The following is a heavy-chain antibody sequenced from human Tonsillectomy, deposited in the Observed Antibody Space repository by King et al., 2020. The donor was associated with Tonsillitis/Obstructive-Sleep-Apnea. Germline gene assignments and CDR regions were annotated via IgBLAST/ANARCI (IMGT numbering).Heavy chain of an antibody. CDR3: AGALGYCSSTSCPRPFDF. D-gene: IGHD2-2*01. V-gene: IGHV3-53*01. J-gene: IGHJ4*02. CDR2: IYSGGST. Sequence: VQLVESGGGLIQPGGSLRLSCAPSGFTVSSNYMNWVRQAPGKGLEWVSVIYSGGSTYYADSVKGRFTISRDNSKNTLYLQMNSLRAEDTAVYYCAGALGYCSSTSCPRPFDFWGQGTLVTVSS. CDR1: GFTVSSNY.